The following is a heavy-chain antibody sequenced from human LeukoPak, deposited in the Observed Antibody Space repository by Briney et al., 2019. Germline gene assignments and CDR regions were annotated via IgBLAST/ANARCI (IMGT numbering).Heavy chain of an antibody. CDR2: IYPGDSDT. J-gene: IGHJ4*02. CDR1: GYRFTSYW. CDR3: AGKGIAVAGTGFDY. Sequence: GESLKISCKGSGYRFTSYWIGWVRQMPGKGLEWMGFIYPGDSDTRYSPSFQGQVTLSADKSISTAYLQWSSLKASDTAICYCAGKGIAVAGTGFDYWGQGTLVSVSS. V-gene: IGHV5-51*01. D-gene: IGHD6-19*01.